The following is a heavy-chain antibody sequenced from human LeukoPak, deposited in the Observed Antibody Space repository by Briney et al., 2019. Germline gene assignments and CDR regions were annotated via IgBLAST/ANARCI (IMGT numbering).Heavy chain of an antibody. Sequence: SETLSLTCAVYGGSFSGYYWSWIRQPPGKGLEWIGEINHSGSTNYNPSLKSRVTISVDTSKNQFSLKLSSVTAADTAVYYCARGYCSSTSCYGNYYYYGMDVWGKGTTVTVSS. V-gene: IGHV4-34*01. D-gene: IGHD2-2*01. CDR1: GGSFSGYY. J-gene: IGHJ6*04. CDR2: INHSGST. CDR3: ARGYCSSTSCYGNYYYYGMDV.